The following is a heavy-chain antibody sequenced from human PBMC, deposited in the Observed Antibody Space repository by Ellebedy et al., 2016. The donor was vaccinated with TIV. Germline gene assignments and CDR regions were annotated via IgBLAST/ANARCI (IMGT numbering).Heavy chain of an antibody. V-gene: IGHV3-48*04. CDR3: ARGSDGAAEYFQH. CDR1: GFTFSGYS. D-gene: IGHD3-10*01. J-gene: IGHJ1*01. Sequence: GESLKISCAASGFTFSGYSMKWVRQAPGKGLEWVSYISSSGSTIYYADSVKGRFTISRDNAKNSLYLQMNSLRAEDTAVYYCARGSDGAAEYFQHWGQGTLVTVSS. CDR2: ISSSGSTI.